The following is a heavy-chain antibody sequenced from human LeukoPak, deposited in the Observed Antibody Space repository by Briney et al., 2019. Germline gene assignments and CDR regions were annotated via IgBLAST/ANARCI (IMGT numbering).Heavy chain of an antibody. Sequence: SETLSLTCAVYGGSFSGYYWSWIRQPPGKGLEWIGEINHSGSTNYNPSLKSRVTISVDTSKNQFSLKLSSVTAADTAVYYCARRLVVRFGSNYYYYYMDVWGKGTTVTVSS. D-gene: IGHD2-2*01. V-gene: IGHV4-34*01. J-gene: IGHJ6*03. CDR1: GGSFSGYY. CDR3: ARRLVVRFGSNYYYYYMDV. CDR2: INHSGST.